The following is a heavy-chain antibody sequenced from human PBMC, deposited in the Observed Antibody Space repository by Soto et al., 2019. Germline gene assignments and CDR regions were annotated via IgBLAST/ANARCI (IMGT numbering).Heavy chain of an antibody. CDR3: ARLPQEYNYYGMDV. CDR2: IYYSGNT. J-gene: IGHJ6*02. V-gene: IGHV4-39*01. CDR1: GGSIVTSSYY. Sequence: SETLSLTCTVSGGSIVTSSYYWGWIRQPPGEGLEWLGHIYYSGNTYYHPSLKSRVTISVDTSRNQFSLRLSSVTAADTAVYYCARLPQEYNYYGMDVWGQGTTVTVSS. D-gene: IGHD1-1*01.